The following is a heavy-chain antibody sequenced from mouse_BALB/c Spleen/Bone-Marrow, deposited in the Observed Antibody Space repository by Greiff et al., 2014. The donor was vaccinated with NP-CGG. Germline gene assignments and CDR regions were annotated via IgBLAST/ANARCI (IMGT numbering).Heavy chain of an antibody. CDR3: ARAYYRGLYAMDY. D-gene: IGHD2-14*01. V-gene: IGHV5-15*02. CDR2: ISNLANRI. CDR1: GFTLSDYG. J-gene: IGHJ4*01. Sequence: DVKLVESGGGLVQPGGSRKLSCAASGFTLSDYGMAWVRQAPGKGPEWVAFISNLANRIYFADTVTGRFTISRENAKNTLYPEMSSLRSEDTAMYYCARAYYRGLYAMDYWGQGTSVTVSS.